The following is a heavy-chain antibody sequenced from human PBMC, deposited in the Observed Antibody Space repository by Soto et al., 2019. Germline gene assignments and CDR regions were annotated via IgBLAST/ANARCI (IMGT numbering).Heavy chain of an antibody. V-gene: IGHV4-39*01. D-gene: IGHD3-9*01. CDR1: GGSISSSSYY. J-gene: IGHJ4*02. Sequence: QLQLQESGPGLVKPSETLSLTCTVSGGSISSSSYYWGWIRQPPGKGLEWIGSIYYSGSTYYNPSLKSRVTISVDPSKNQFSLKLSSVTAADTAVYYCARQFYLPKIRYFDWSRGQGTLVTVSS. CDR3: ARQFYLPKIRYFDWS. CDR2: IYYSGST.